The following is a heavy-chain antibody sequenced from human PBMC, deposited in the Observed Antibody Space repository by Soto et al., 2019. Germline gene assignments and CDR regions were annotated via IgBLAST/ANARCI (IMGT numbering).Heavy chain of an antibody. CDR3: AREARSGGSKREYAFDI. V-gene: IGHV3-53*04. D-gene: IGHD2-15*01. Sequence: GGSLRLSCAASGFTVSSNYMSWVRQAPGKGLEWVSVIYSGGSTYYADSVKGRFTISRHNSKNTLYLQMNSLRAEDTAVYYCAREARSGGSKREYAFDIWGQGTMVTVSS. CDR1: GFTVSSNY. J-gene: IGHJ3*02. CDR2: IYSGGST.